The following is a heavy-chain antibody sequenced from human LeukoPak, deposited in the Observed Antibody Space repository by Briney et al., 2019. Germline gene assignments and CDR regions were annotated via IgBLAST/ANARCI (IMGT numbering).Heavy chain of an antibody. V-gene: IGHV5-51*01. CDR1: GYSFTSYW. Sequence: GEPLKISCKGSGYSFTSYWIGWVRQMPGKGLEWMGIIYPGDSATRYSPSFQGQVTISVDKSIGTAYLQWSSLKASDTAMYYCARHSRVTTRLLDYWGQGTLVTVSS. CDR2: IYPGDSAT. CDR3: ARHSRVTTRLLDY. J-gene: IGHJ4*02. D-gene: IGHD2-21*02.